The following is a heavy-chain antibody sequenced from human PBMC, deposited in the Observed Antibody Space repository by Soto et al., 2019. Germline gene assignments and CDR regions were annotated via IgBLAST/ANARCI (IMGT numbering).Heavy chain of an antibody. D-gene: IGHD3-22*01. CDR1: GGSISSGDYY. J-gene: IGHJ4*02. CDR2: IYYSGST. CDR3: ARDRHYDSSGSLYYFDY. V-gene: IGHV4-30-4*01. Sequence: KASETLSLTCTVSGGSISSGDYYWSWIRQPPGKGLEWIGYIYYSGSTYYNPPLKSRVTISVDTSKNQFSLKLSSVTAADTAVYYCARDRHYDSSGSLYYFDYWGQGTLVTVSS.